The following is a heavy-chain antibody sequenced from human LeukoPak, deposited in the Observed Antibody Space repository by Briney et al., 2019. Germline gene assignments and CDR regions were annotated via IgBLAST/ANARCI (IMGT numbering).Heavy chain of an antibody. D-gene: IGHD6-13*01. CDR2: ISAYNGNT. J-gene: IGHJ4*02. V-gene: IGHV1-18*01. CDR1: GYTFTSYG. CDR3: ARDRRGIAAAPYYFDY. Sequence: GASVKVSCEASGYTFTSYGISWVRQAPGQGLEWMGWISAYNGNTNYAQKLQGRVTMTTDTSTSTAYMELRSLRSDDTAVYYCARDRRGIAAAPYYFDYWGQGTLVTVSS.